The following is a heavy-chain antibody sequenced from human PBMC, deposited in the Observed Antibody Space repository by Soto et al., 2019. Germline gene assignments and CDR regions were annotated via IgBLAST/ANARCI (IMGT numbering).Heavy chain of an antibody. Sequence: GGSLILSCAASGFTFSSYGMHWVRQAPGKGLEWVAVISYDGSNKYYADSVKGRFTISRDNSKNTLYLQMNSLRAEDTAVYYCAKDRYSSGWYSDYWGQGTLVTVSS. CDR3: AKDRYSSGWYSDY. CDR2: ISYDGSNK. CDR1: GFTFSSYG. J-gene: IGHJ4*02. V-gene: IGHV3-30*18. D-gene: IGHD6-19*01.